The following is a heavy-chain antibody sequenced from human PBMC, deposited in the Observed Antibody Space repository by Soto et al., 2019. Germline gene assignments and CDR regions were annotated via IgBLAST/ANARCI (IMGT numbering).Heavy chain of an antibody. CDR1: GFRFSTYS. Sequence: EVQLVESGGGLVKPGGSLRLSCAASGFRFSTYSMNWVRQAPGKGLEWVASISTTNIYIYYADSVRGRFTISRDNAKNSLILQMNSLRAEDTAVYYCTRDPVPDSSGYFPFDYWGQGTLVTVSS. CDR2: ISTTNIYI. V-gene: IGHV3-21*01. CDR3: TRDPVPDSSGYFPFDY. J-gene: IGHJ4*02. D-gene: IGHD3-22*01.